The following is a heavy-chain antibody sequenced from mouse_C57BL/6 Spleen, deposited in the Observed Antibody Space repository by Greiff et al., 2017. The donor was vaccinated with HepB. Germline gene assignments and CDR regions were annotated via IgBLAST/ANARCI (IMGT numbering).Heavy chain of an antibody. CDR2: INYDGSST. CDR3: ARASKDYAMDY. J-gene: IGHJ4*01. Sequence: EVTLVESEGGLVQPGSTMKLSCTASGFTFSDYYMAWVRQIPEKGLEWVANINYDGSSTYYLDSLKSRFIISRDDAKNILDLQMSSLKSEDTATYYCARASKDYAMDYWGQGTSVTVSS. D-gene: IGHD1-3*01. CDR1: GFTFSDYY. V-gene: IGHV5-16*01.